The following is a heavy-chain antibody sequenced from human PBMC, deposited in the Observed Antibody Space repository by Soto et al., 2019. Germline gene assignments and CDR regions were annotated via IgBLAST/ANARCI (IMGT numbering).Heavy chain of an antibody. V-gene: IGHV4-59*01. J-gene: IGHJ4*02. CDR2: IYYSGST. CDR1: GGSISSYY. D-gene: IGHD6-13*01. CDR3: ARGRIAAADRSFDY. Sequence: SETLSLTCTASGGSISSYYWSWIRQPPGKGLEWIGYIYYSGSTNYNPSLKSRVTISVDTSKNQFSLKLSSVTAADTAVYYCARGRIAAADRSFDYWGQGTLVTVSS.